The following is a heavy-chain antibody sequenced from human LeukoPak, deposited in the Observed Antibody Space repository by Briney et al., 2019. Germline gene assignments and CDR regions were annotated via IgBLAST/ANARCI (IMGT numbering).Heavy chain of an antibody. J-gene: IGHJ4*02. Sequence: ASVKVSCKASGYTFTSYYMYWVRQAPGQGLEWMGRINPSGGSTSYAQKFQGRVTMTRDTSTSTVYMELSSLRSEDTAVYYCAREFCSGGSCYPLHPYFDYWGQGTLVTVSS. CDR1: GYTFTSYY. D-gene: IGHD2-15*01. V-gene: IGHV1-46*03. CDR2: INPSGGST. CDR3: AREFCSGGSCYPLHPYFDY.